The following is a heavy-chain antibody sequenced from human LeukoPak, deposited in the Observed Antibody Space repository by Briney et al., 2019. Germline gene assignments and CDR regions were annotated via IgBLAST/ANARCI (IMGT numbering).Heavy chain of an antibody. CDR2: IWYDGSNK. D-gene: IGHD6-13*01. Sequence: GGSLRLSCAASGFTFSSYGMHWVRQAPGKGLEWVAVIWYDGSNKYYADSVKGRFTISRDNSKNTLYLQMNSLRAEDTAVYYRARELMSIAAAGTVYYYGMDVWGQGTTVTVSS. J-gene: IGHJ6*02. CDR3: ARELMSIAAAGTVYYYGMDV. V-gene: IGHV3-33*01. CDR1: GFTFSSYG.